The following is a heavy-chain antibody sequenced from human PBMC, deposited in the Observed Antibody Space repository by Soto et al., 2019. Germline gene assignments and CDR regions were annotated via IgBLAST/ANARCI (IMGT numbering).Heavy chain of an antibody. CDR2: FDPEDGET. CDR3: ATEVQGAVAGDY. Sequence: AVVNLSCKVAGYTLSELSIHWLRQAPGKGLEWMGGFDPEDGETIYAQKFQGRVTMTEDTSTDTAYMELSSLRSEDTAVYYCATEVQGAVAGDYWGQGTLVTVSS. V-gene: IGHV1-24*01. J-gene: IGHJ4*02. D-gene: IGHD6-19*01. CDR1: GYTLSELS.